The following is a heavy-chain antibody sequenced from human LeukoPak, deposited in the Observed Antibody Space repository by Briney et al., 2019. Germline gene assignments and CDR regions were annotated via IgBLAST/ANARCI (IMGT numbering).Heavy chain of an antibody. J-gene: IGHJ3*02. CDR1: GYTFTGYY. V-gene: IGHV1-2*04. CDR2: INPNSGGT. CDR3: ARARTDCSSTSCPDAFDI. D-gene: IGHD2-2*01. Sequence: ASVKVSCKASGYTFTGYYMHWVRQAPGQGLEWMGWINPNSGGTDYAQKFQGWVTMTRDTSISTAYMELSRLRSDDTAVYYCARARTDCSSTSCPDAFDIWGQGTMVTVSS.